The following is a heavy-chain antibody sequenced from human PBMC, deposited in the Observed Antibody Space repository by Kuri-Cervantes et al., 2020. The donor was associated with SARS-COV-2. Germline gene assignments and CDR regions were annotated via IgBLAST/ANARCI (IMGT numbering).Heavy chain of an antibody. CDR2: IYYSGST. CDR1: GFTVSSNY. CDR3: ARQVRGYGSDY. J-gene: IGHJ4*02. D-gene: IGHD3-3*01. Sequence: ESLKISCAASGFTVSSNYMSWIRQPPGKGLEWIGYIYYSGSTNYNPSLKSRVTISVDTSKNQFSLKLSSVTAADTAVYYCARQVRGYGSDYWGQGTLVTVSS. V-gene: IGHV4-59*08.